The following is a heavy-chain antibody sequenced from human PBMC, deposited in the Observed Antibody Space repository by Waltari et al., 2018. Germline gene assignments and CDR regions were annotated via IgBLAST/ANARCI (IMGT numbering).Heavy chain of an antibody. V-gene: IGHV3-53*01. CDR3: ARHYIAARQEIGEYFQH. CDR1: GFTVSRNY. J-gene: IGHJ1*01. Sequence: EVQLVESGGGLIQPGGSLRLSCAASGFTVSRNYMSWVRQAPGKGLEWVSVIYSGGSTYYADSVKGRFTISRDNSKNTLYLQMNSLRAEDTAVYYCARHYIAARQEIGEYFQHWGQGTLVTVSS. CDR2: IYSGGST. D-gene: IGHD6-6*01.